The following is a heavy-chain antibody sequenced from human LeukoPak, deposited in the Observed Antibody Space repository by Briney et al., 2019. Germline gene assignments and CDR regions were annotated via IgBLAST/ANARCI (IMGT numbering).Heavy chain of an antibody. CDR3: ARRVLDYFEH. J-gene: IGHJ4*02. CDR1: GYSFTNYW. Sequence: GGSLKISCKGSGYSFTNYWIGWVRQMPGKGLEWMGIIYPGDSDTRYSPSFQGQVTISVDKSISTAYVQWSSLQASDTAMYYCARRVLDYFEHWGQGTLVTVSS. V-gene: IGHV5-51*01. D-gene: IGHD4/OR15-4a*01. CDR2: IYPGDSDT.